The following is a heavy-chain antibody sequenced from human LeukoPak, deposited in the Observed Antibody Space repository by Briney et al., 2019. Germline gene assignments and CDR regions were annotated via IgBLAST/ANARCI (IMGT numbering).Heavy chain of an antibody. J-gene: IGHJ4*02. V-gene: IGHV3-48*02. CDR3: ARDGRPLDY. CDR1: GFTFSSYS. Sequence: GGSLRLSCAASGFTFSSYSMSWVRQAPGKGPEWVSFLSSISTTIYCADSVKGRFTISRDNSKNSLYLQMNRLRDDDTAVYYCARDGRPLDYWGQGALVTVSS. CDR2: LSSISTTI.